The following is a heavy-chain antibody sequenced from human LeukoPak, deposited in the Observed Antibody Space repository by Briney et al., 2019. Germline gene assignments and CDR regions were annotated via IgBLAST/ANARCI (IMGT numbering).Heavy chain of an antibody. V-gene: IGHV1-18*01. CDR2: ISAYNGNT. J-gene: IGHJ3*02. CDR3: ARSGYDFWSGRTGAFDI. CDR1: GYTFTSYG. Sequence: ASVKVSCKASGYTFTSYGISWVRQAPGQGLEWMGWISAYNGNTNYAQKLQGRVTMTTDTSTSTAYMELRSLRSDDTAVYYCARSGYDFWSGRTGAFDIWGQGTMVTVSS. D-gene: IGHD3-3*01.